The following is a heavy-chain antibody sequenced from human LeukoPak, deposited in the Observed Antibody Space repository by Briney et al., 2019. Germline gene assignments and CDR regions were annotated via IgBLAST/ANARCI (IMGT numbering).Heavy chain of an antibody. Sequence: SETLSLNCTVSGGSISNSAYYWGWIRQPPGKGLEWIGSIYYTGTTSYNPSLKSRVTISVDKSKNQFSLKLSSVTAADTAVYYCAREVVIAVAGNEEIVWYFDLWGRGTLVTVSS. J-gene: IGHJ2*01. CDR1: GGSISNSAYY. V-gene: IGHV4-39*07. D-gene: IGHD6-19*01. CDR2: IYYTGTT. CDR3: AREVVIAVAGNEEIVWYFDL.